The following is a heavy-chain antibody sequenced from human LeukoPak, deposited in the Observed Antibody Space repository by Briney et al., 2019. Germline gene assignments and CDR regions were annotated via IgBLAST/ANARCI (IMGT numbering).Heavy chain of an antibody. Sequence: SVKVSCKASGGTFSSYAISWVRQAPGQGLEWMGGIIPIFGTANYAQKFQGRVTITADESTSTAYLQWSSLKASDTAMYYCARHTLFGELLVSAYYYYYMDVWGKGTTVTVSS. CDR1: GGTFSSYA. CDR2: IIPIFGTA. CDR3: ARHTLFGELLVSAYYYYYMDV. D-gene: IGHD3-10*02. J-gene: IGHJ6*03. V-gene: IGHV1-69*13.